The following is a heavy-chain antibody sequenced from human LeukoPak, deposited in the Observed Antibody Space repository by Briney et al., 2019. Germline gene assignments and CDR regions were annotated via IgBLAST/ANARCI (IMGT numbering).Heavy chain of an antibody. Sequence: ASVKVSCKASGYTFTSYGISWVRQAPGQGLEWVGWISAYNGNTNYAQKLQGRVTMTTDTSTSTAYMELRSLRSDDTAVYYCAREKFGGSAFDYWGQGTLVTVSS. CDR1: GYTFTSYG. CDR3: AREKFGGSAFDY. CDR2: ISAYNGNT. D-gene: IGHD3-10*01. V-gene: IGHV1-18*01. J-gene: IGHJ4*02.